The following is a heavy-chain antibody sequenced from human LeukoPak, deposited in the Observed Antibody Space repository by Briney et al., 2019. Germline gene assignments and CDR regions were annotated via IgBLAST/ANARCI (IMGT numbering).Heavy chain of an antibody. CDR3: AKPISGGLAVTADWFDP. D-gene: IGHD6-19*01. V-gene: IGHV3-23*01. CDR1: GFAFGFYA. Sequence: PGGSLRLSCAASGFAFGFYAMSWLRQPPGKGLEWVSTINANSGTTSYAASVRGRFTISRDNSKNTLYLQVNSLRADDTAVYYCAKPISGGLAVTADWFDPWGQGTLVVVSS. CDR2: INANSGTT. J-gene: IGHJ5*01.